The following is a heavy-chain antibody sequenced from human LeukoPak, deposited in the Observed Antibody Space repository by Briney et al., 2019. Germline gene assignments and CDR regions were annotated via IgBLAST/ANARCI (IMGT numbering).Heavy chain of an antibody. CDR1: GFTFGSYS. V-gene: IGHV3-21*01. CDR2: ITSSSSYT. J-gene: IGHJ5*02. CDR3: SGYNWFDP. Sequence: KAGGSLRLSCAASGFTFGSYSMNWVRQAPGKGLEWVSAITSSSSYTYYADSVKGRFTISRDNAKNSLYLQMNSLRAEDTAVYYCSGYNWFDPWGQGTLVTVSS.